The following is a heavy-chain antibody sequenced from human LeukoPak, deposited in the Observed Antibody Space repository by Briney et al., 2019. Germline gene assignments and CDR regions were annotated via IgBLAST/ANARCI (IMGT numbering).Heavy chain of an antibody. V-gene: IGHV4-59*01. CDR1: GGSISSYY. Sequence: PSETLSLTCTVSGGSISSYYWSWIRRPPGKGLEWIGYIYYSGSTNYNPSLKSRVTISVDTSKNQFSLKLSSVTAADTAVYYCARANSSSYYMDVWGKGTTVTVSS. CDR2: IYYSGST. D-gene: IGHD6-13*01. CDR3: ARANSSSYYMDV. J-gene: IGHJ6*03.